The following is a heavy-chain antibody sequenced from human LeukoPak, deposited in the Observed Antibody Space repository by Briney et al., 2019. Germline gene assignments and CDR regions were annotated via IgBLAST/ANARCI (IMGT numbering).Heavy chain of an antibody. V-gene: IGHV4-39*07. D-gene: IGHD2-15*01. J-gene: IGHJ4*02. Sequence: SETLSLTCTVSGGSISSSSYYWGWIRQPPGKGLEWIGSIYYSGSTYYHPSLKSRVTISVDTSKNQFSLKLSSVTAADTAVYYCARADSFDYWGQGTLVTVSS. CDR3: ARADSFDY. CDR2: IYYSGST. CDR1: GGSISSSSYY.